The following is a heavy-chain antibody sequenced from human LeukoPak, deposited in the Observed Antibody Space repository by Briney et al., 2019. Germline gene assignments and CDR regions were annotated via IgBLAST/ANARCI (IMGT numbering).Heavy chain of an antibody. CDR1: VFTFDDYS. J-gene: IGHJ4*02. CDR3: ARVHLYYYDSSGLDY. V-gene: IGHV3-9*01. Sequence: GGSLRLSCAASVFTFDDYSMHWVRKAPGKGLEWVSGISWNSGSIGYADSVKGRFTISRDNAKNSLYLQMNSLRAEDTAVYYCARVHLYYYDSSGLDYWGQGTLVTVSS. D-gene: IGHD3-22*01. CDR2: ISWNSGSI.